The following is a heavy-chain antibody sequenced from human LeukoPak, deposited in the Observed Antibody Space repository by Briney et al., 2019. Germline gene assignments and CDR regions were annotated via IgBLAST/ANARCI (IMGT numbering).Heavy chain of an antibody. CDR2: INHSGST. CDR3: ARVSYNWNRIDY. V-gene: IGHV4-34*01. Sequence: PSETLSLTCAVYGGSFSGYYWSWIRQPPGKGLEWIGEINHSGSTNYNPSLKSRVTISVDTSENQFSLKLSSVTAADTAVYYCARVSYNWNRIDYWGQGTLVTVSS. CDR1: GGSFSGYY. J-gene: IGHJ4*02. D-gene: IGHD1-20*01.